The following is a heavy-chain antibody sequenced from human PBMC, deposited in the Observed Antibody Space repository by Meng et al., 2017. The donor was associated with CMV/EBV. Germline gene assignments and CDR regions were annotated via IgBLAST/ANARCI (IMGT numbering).Heavy chain of an antibody. Sequence: QVQLQEACPGQVKPSETLSLTCPGYGGSISSYYWSWIRQPAGKGLEWIGRIYTSGSTNYNPSLKSRVTMSVDTSKNQFSLKLSSVTAADTAVYYCARHGDTAMVVGIDYWGQGTLVTVSS. D-gene: IGHD5-18*01. CDR1: GGSISSYY. V-gene: IGHV4-4*07. CDR2: IYTSGST. J-gene: IGHJ4*02. CDR3: ARHGDTAMVVGIDY.